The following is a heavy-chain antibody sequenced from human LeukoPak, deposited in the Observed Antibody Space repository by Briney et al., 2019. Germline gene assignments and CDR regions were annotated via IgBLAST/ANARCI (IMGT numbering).Heavy chain of an antibody. V-gene: IGHV3-21*01. CDR1: GFTFGSYA. CDR3: ARDATVELGDYYYYYGMDV. D-gene: IGHD4-23*01. Sequence: GGSLRLSCAASGFTFGSYAMSWVRQAPGKGLEWVSSISGGSSYINYTDSVKGRFTISRDNAKNSLYLQMNSLRAEDTAVYYCARDATVELGDYYYYYGMDVWGQGTTVTVSS. J-gene: IGHJ6*02. CDR2: ISGGSSYI.